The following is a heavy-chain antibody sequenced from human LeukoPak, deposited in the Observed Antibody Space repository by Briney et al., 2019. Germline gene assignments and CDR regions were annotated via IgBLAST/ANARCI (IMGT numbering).Heavy chain of an antibody. V-gene: IGHV4-59*12. J-gene: IGHJ5*02. D-gene: IGHD6-19*01. CDR1: GGSISSYY. Sequence: SETLSLTCTVSGGSISSYYWSWIRQPPGKGLEWIGYIYYSGSTNYNPSLKSRVTISVDTSKNQFSLKLSSVTAADTAVYYCASAQGYSSGWYGWFDPWGQGTLVTVSS. CDR3: ASAQGYSSGWYGWFDP. CDR2: IYYSGST.